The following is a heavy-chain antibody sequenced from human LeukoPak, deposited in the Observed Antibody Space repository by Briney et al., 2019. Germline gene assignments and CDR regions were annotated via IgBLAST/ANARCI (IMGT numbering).Heavy chain of an antibody. D-gene: IGHD2-15*01. CDR3: AKRQWWGMDV. V-gene: IGHV3-30*04. CDR1: GFTFSSYA. CDR2: ISYDGSNK. J-gene: IGHJ6*02. Sequence: QPGGSLRLSCAASGFTFSSYAMHWVRQAPGKGLEWVAVISYDGSNKYYADSVKGRFTISRDNSKNTLYLQMNSLRAEDTAVYYCAKRQWWGMDVWGQGTTVTVSS.